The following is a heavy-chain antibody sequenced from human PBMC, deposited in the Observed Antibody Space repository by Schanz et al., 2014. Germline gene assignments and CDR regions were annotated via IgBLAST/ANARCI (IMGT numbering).Heavy chain of an antibody. CDR2: LSGSGGST. J-gene: IGHJ4*02. D-gene: IGHD2-2*01. CDR3: TKDYPHIDIVLVPTAIDY. V-gene: IGHV3-23*04. CDR1: GFTFSDHY. Sequence: EVQLVESGGGLVQPGGSLRLSCAASGFTFSDHYMSWIRQAPGKGLEWVSALSGSGGSTYYADSVKGRFTISRDNSKNTTHTQTQRLRAEDTAVYYCTKDYPHIDIVLVPTAIDYWGQGTLVTVSS.